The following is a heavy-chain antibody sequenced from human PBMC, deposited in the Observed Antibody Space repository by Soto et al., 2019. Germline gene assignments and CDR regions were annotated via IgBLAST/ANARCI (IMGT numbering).Heavy chain of an antibody. CDR2: INHSGST. J-gene: IGHJ6*02. CDR3: ARGVSYGFHLYYYYGMDV. CDR1: GGSFRGYY. V-gene: IGHV4-34*01. Sequence: LSLTCAVYGGSFRGYYWSWIRQPPGKGLEWIGEINHSGSTNYNPSLKSRVTISVDTSKNQFSLKLSSVTAADTAVYYCARGVSYGFHLYYYYGMDVWGQGTTVTVSS. D-gene: IGHD5-18*01.